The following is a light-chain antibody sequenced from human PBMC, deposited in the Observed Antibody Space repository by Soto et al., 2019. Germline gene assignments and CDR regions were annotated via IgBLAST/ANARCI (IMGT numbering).Light chain of an antibody. V-gene: IGKV1-9*01. CDR1: QGISTY. J-gene: IGKJ4*01. CDR3: QQINSYPVT. CDR2: SAS. Sequence: DIQLTQSPAFLSASVGDKVTITCRASQGISTYLAWYQQKPGKPPNLLIYSASTLQSGVPSRFRGCGSGTEFTLTISSLQAEDFATYFCQQINSYPVTFGGGTKVEIK.